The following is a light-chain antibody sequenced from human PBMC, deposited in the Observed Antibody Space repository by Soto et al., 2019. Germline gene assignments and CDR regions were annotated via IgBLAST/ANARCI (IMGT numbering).Light chain of an antibody. CDR3: QQSYSTPIT. CDR2: AAS. J-gene: IGKJ5*01. Sequence: DIQMTQSPSSLSAYVGDRVTITCRASQSISSYLNWYQQKPGKAPKLLIYAASSLQSGVPSRFSGSGSGTDFTLTISSLQPEDFATYYCQQSYSTPITFGQATRLEI. CDR1: QSISSY. V-gene: IGKV1-39*01.